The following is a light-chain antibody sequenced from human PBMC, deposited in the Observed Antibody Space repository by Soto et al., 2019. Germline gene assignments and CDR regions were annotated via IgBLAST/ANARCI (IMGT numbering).Light chain of an antibody. CDR1: QTIKNY. Sequence: DSQLTQSPSSLSAALGDRVTITCRASQTIKNYLNWYQHKPGAAPKLLIFGASNLESGVPSRFSGSGSGTEFTLSISSLQPEDFATYYCQQGYSTTPITFGQGTRVDIK. J-gene: IGKJ5*01. CDR2: GAS. CDR3: QQGYSTTPIT. V-gene: IGKV1-39*01.